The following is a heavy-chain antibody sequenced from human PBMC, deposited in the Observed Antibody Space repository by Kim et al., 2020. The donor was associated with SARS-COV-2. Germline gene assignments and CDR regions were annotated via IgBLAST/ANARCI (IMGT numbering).Heavy chain of an antibody. D-gene: IGHD3-22*01. CDR1: GFAFSGYA. V-gene: IGHV3-33*06. Sequence: GGSLRLSCAASGFAFSGYAMHWVRQAPGKGLDWVAVTWHDGSHKYYADSVKGRFTISRDNSRNTLFLQMDNLRADDTAVYYCVKDRDDSGDSPFYGLDGWGQGTTVSVSS. CDR3: VKDRDDSGDSPFYGLDG. J-gene: IGHJ6*02. CDR2: TWHDGSHK.